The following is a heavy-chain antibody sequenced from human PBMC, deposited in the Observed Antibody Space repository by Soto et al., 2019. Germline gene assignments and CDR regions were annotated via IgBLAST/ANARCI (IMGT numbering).Heavy chain of an antibody. D-gene: IGHD1-26*01. Sequence: ASVKVSCKASGYTFTGYYMHWVRQAPGQGLEWMGWINPNSGGTNYAQKFQGRVTMTRDTSISTAYMELSRLRSDDTAVYYCARETVPSGRYYGYWGQGTLVTVSS. CDR3: ARETVPSGRYYGY. CDR2: INPNSGGT. CDR1: GYTFTGYY. V-gene: IGHV1-2*02. J-gene: IGHJ4*02.